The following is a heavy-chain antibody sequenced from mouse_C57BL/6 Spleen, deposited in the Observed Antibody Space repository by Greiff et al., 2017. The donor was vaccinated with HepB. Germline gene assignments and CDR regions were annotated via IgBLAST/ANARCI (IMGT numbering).Heavy chain of an antibody. V-gene: IGHV5-6*02. CDR3: ARHGHSNGYFDV. D-gene: IGHD2-5*01. CDR1: GFTFSSYG. J-gene: IGHJ1*03. Sequence: DVMLVESGGDLVKPGGSLKLSCAASGFTFSSYGMSWVRQTPDKRLEWVATISSGGSYTYYPDSVKGRFTISRDNAKNTLYLQMSSLKSEDTAMYYCARHGHSNGYFDVWGTGTTVTVSS. CDR2: ISSGGSYT.